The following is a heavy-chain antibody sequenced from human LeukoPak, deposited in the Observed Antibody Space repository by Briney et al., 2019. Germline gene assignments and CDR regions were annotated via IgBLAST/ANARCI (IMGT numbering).Heavy chain of an antibody. D-gene: IGHD5-12*01. CDR2: IRYDGSNK. Sequence: GGGVVQPGGSLRLSCAASGFTFSSYGMHWVRQAPGKGLEWVAFIRYDGSNKYYADSVKGRFTISRDNSKNTLYLQMKSLRAEDTAVYYCAKGGGYEAQYYYYYLDVWGKGTTVTISS. V-gene: IGHV3-30*02. CDR1: GFTFSSYG. CDR3: AKGGGYEAQYYYYYLDV. J-gene: IGHJ6*03.